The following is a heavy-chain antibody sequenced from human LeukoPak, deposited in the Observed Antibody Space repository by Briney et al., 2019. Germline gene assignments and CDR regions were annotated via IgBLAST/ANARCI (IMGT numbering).Heavy chain of an antibody. Sequence: GGSLRLSCAASGFTFSSSAMSWVRQAPGKGLEWLSVIDGSGRTTYYADSVKGRFTISRDNSKNSLCLQLTSLRVEDTAVYYCAKVATWTYFDSWGQGTLVTVSS. CDR3: AKVATWTYFDS. CDR2: IDGSGRTT. V-gene: IGHV3-23*01. D-gene: IGHD3/OR15-3a*01. J-gene: IGHJ4*02. CDR1: GFTFSSSA.